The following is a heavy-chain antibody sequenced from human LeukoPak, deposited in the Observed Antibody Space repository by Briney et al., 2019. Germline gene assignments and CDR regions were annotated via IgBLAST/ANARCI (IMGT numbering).Heavy chain of an antibody. J-gene: IGHJ3*02. CDR1: GGSVSSGSYY. CDR3: ARETGDRVAFDI. Sequence: SETLSLTCTVSGGSVSSGSYYWSWIQQPPGKGLEWIGYIYYSGSTNYNPSLKSRVTISVDTSKNQFSLKLSSVTAADTAVYYCARETGDRVAFDIWGQGTMVTVSS. V-gene: IGHV4-61*01. CDR2: IYYSGST. D-gene: IGHD3-10*01.